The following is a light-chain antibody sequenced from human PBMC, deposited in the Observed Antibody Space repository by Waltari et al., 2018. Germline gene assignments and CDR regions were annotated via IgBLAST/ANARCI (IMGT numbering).Light chain of an antibody. J-gene: IGKJ3*01. CDR3: QQYSLWPRLVT. Sequence: EIVMTQSPVTLSLSPGERATLSCRASQRIGTFLAWYQQKSGQAPRLLFSGASTRATGIPVRFSATGSGTDFTLTISRLQPEDFAVYFCQQYSLWPRLVTFGPGTTVALK. CDR1: QRIGTF. V-gene: IGKV3-15*01. CDR2: GAS.